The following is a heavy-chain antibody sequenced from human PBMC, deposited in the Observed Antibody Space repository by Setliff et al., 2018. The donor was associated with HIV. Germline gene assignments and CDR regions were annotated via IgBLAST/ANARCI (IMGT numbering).Heavy chain of an antibody. Sequence: GGSLRLSCAASGFTFSNHVMNWVRQAPGKGLEWVSAISTSGGAADYADFVKGRFTISRDNSKNTLYLQMNSLRAEDTAVYYCAKDPRAAVATICDYWGQGTLVTVSS. CDR3: AKDPRAAVATICDY. D-gene: IGHD5-12*01. CDR2: ISTSGGAA. J-gene: IGHJ4*02. V-gene: IGHV3-23*01. CDR1: GFTFSNHV.